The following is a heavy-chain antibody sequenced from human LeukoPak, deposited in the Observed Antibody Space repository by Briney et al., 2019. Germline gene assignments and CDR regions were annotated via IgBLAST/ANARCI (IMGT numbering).Heavy chain of an antibody. J-gene: IGHJ4*02. CDR1: GASISGGTYY. CDR2: IYYTGGT. D-gene: IGHD1-26*01. V-gene: IGHV4-39*01. Sequence: SETLSLTCSVSGASISGGTYYWGWIRQPPGKGLEWIGSIYYTGGTYDNPSLRSRVTISVDTSKNQFSLKLSSVTAADTAVYYCARRGGSGRAFDYWGQGALVTVSS. CDR3: ARRGGSGRAFDY.